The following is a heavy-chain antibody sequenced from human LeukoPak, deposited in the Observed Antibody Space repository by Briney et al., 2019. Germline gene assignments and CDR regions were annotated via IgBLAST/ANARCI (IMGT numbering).Heavy chain of an antibody. Sequence: GGXLRLSCAASGFTFSDYAMSWVRQAPGKGLEWVSAIVGSGGSAYYADSVKGRFTISRDNSKNTLYMQMNRLRAEDTAVYYCASRYCSGGSCYNRYYFDYWGQGTLVTVSS. CDR1: GFTFSDYA. CDR2: IVGSGGSA. D-gene: IGHD2-15*01. V-gene: IGHV3-23*01. CDR3: ASRYCSGGSCYNRYYFDY. J-gene: IGHJ4*02.